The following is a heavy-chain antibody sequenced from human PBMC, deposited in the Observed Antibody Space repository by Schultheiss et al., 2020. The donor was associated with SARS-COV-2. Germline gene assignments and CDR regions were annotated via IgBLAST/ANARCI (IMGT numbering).Heavy chain of an antibody. CDR1: GFTFSSYA. CDR3: ARPIWFGDPSGGMDV. D-gene: IGHD3-10*01. Sequence: GGSLRLSCAASGFTFSSYAMSWVRQAPGKGLEWVSSVSGSGVSTNYADSVKGRFTISRDNSKNTLYLQMNSLRAEDTAVYYCARPIWFGDPSGGMDVWGQGTTVTVSS. CDR2: VSGSGVST. V-gene: IGHV3-23*01. J-gene: IGHJ6*02.